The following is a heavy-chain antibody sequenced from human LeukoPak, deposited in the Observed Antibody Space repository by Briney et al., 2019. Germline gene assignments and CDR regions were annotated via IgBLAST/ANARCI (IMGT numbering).Heavy chain of an antibody. Sequence: PGGSLRLSCAASGFTFSNYAMNWVRRAPGKGLEWVSSITSGGTSTYYADSVKGRFTISGDNSKKTLCLQMNSLRAEDTAVYYCAKGGTRGQFGDLFYFDYWARESWSPSPQ. V-gene: IGHV3-23*01. J-gene: IGHJ4*02. CDR3: AKGGTRGQFGDLFYFDY. D-gene: IGHD3-10*01. CDR2: ITSGGTST. CDR1: GFTFSNYA.